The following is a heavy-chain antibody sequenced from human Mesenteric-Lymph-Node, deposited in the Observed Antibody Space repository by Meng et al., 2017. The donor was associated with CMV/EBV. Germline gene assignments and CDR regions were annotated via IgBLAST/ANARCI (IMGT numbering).Heavy chain of an antibody. CDR2: ISYSGST. CDR3: ARAQSNWFDP. CDR1: GGDISSDDYY. Sequence: TISGGDISSDDYYWSWIRQPPGKGLEWIAYISYSGSTYYNPSLKSRVIMSVDTSNNQFSLKLTSVTAADAAVYYCARAQSNWFDPWGQGTLVTVSS. V-gene: IGHV4-30-4*08. J-gene: IGHJ5*02.